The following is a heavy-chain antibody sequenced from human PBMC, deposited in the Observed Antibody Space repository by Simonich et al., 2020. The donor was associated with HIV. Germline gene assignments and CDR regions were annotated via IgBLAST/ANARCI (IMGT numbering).Heavy chain of an antibody. CDR1: GGSFNGYY. D-gene: IGHD1-26*01. J-gene: IGHJ3*02. CDR2: INHSGST. Sequence: QVQLQQWGAGLLKPSETLSLTCAVYGGSFNGYYWSWIRQSPERGLQWIGEINHSGSTNYNPSLKRRLTISVDTSKNQFSLKLSSVTAADTAVYYCARHRRVGATTGDAFDIWGQGTMVTVSS. V-gene: IGHV4-34*01. CDR3: ARHRRVGATTGDAFDI.